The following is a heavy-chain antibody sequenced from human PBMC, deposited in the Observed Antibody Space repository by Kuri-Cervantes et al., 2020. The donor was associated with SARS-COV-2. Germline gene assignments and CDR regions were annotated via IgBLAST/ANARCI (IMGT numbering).Heavy chain of an antibody. D-gene: IGHD6-13*01. CDR1: GFVFENYA. J-gene: IGHJ3*02. V-gene: IGHV3-15*01. Sequence: GESLKISCAASGFVFENYAMSWVRQAPGKGLEWVGRIKSKTDGGTTDDAAPVKGRFTISRDDSKNTLFLQMNSLKTEDTAVYYCTTDSSYTSSYAFDIWGQGTMVTVSS. CDR2: IKSKTDGGTT. CDR3: TTDSSYTSSYAFDI.